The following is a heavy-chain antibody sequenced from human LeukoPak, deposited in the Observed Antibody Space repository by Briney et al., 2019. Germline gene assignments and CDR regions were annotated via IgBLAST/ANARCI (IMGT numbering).Heavy chain of an antibody. CDR1: GGTFSSYA. CDR2: IIPIFGTA. V-gene: IGHV1-69*05. J-gene: IGHJ4*02. Sequence: ASVKVSCKASGGTFSSYAISWVRQAPGQGLEWMGGIIPIFGTANYAQKFQGRVTITTDESTSTAYMELSSLRSEDTAVYYCARDQSRWYSSSWYEGLDYWGQGTLVTVSS. D-gene: IGHD6-13*01. CDR3: ARDQSRWYSSSWYEGLDY.